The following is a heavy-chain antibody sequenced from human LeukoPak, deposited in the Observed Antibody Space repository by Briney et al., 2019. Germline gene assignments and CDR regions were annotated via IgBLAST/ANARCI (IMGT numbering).Heavy chain of an antibody. CDR2: IYWDDDK. Sequence: SGPTLVNPTQTLTLTCTFSGFSLSTGGMGVGWIRQPPGKALEWLALIYWDDDKRYSTSLKSRLTITKDTSKNQVALTMTNIDPVDTGTYYCAHASRDGYKKGGFDYWGQGTLATVSS. V-gene: IGHV2-5*02. J-gene: IGHJ4*02. CDR3: AHASRDGYKKGGFDY. CDR1: GFSLSTGGMG. D-gene: IGHD5-24*01.